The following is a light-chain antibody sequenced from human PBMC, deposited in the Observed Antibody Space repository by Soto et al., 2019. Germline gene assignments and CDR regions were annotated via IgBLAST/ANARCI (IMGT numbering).Light chain of an antibody. CDR2: GAS. V-gene: IGKV3-15*01. CDR3: QQYNSWPLT. J-gene: IGKJ4*01. CDR1: QTVNSR. Sequence: EIVRTQSPATLSSSPGERAALSCRASQTVNSRLAWYQHKPGQAPRLLIYGASTRATGIPARFSGSGSGTEFTLTISSLQSEDFAVYYCQQYNSWPLTFGGGTKVAIK.